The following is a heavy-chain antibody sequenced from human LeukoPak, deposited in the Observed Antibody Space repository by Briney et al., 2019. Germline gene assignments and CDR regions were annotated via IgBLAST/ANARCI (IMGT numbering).Heavy chain of an antibody. D-gene: IGHD6-13*01. CDR1: GFTFSSYW. CDR3: ARDSIAAAGQFDY. CDR2: IKQDGSEK. J-gene: IGHJ4*02. Sequence: GGSLRLSCAASGFTFSSYWMSWVRQAPGKGLEWVANIKQDGSEKYYVDSVMGRFTISRDNAKNSLYLQMNSLRAEDTAVYYCARDSIAAAGQFDYWGQGTLVTVSS. V-gene: IGHV3-7*01.